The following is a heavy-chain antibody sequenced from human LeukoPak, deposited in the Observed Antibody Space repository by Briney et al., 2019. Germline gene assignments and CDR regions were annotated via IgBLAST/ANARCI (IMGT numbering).Heavy chain of an antibody. J-gene: IGHJ4*02. Sequence: ASVKVSCKASGYTFTSYGISWVRQAPGQGLEWMGWISAYNGNTNYAQKFQGRVTMTTDTSTSTAYMELRSLRSDDTAVYYCARYSIAVAGTFFDYWGQGTLVTVSS. CDR1: GYTFTSYG. CDR2: ISAYNGNT. CDR3: ARYSIAVAGTFFDY. D-gene: IGHD6-19*01. V-gene: IGHV1-18*01.